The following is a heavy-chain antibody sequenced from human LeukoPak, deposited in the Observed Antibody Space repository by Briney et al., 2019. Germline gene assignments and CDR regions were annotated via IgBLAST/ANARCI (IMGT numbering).Heavy chain of an antibody. D-gene: IGHD3-3*01. V-gene: IGHV1-18*01. CDR3: ARGRYDFWSAYQGDAFDI. CDR1: GYTFTSYG. Sequence: ASVKVSCKASGYTFTSYGISWVRQAPGQGLDRMGWISAYNGNTNYAQKLQGRVTMTTHTSTSTAYMDLRRLRSDETVVYYCARGRYDFWSAYQGDAFDIWGQGTMVSVSS. CDR2: ISAYNGNT. J-gene: IGHJ3*02.